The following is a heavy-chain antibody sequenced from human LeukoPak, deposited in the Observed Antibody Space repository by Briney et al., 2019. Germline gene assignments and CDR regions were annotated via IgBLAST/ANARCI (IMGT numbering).Heavy chain of an antibody. D-gene: IGHD6-13*01. CDR2: INPNTGGT. CDR3: AKVPPSITAAGNWLGP. Sequence: ASVKVSCKASGYTFTGYYIHWVRQAPGQGLEWMGRINPNTGGTDYAQKFQGSVTMTRDTSITTAYMELSRLTSDDTAIYYCAKVPPSITAAGNWLGPWGQGALVTVSS. CDR1: GYTFTGYY. J-gene: IGHJ5*02. V-gene: IGHV1-2*06.